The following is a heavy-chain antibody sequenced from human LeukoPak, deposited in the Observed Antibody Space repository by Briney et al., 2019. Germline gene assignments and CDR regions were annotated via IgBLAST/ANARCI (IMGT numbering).Heavy chain of an antibody. J-gene: IGHJ3*02. D-gene: IGHD4-17*01. CDR1: GYTFTSYG. CDR3: ARDNGDYVAFDI. Sequence: ASVRVSGKASGYTFTSYGISWVRQAPGQGGEGMGWINPYNDHTNHAQKLQGRVTITPDTSTSTVYMELRSLRSDDTGVYYCARDNGDYVAFDIWGQGTMVTFAS. V-gene: IGHV1-18*01. CDR2: INPYNDHT.